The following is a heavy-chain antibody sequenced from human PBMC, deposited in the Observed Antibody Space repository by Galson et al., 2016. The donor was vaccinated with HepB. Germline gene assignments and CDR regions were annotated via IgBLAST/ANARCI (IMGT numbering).Heavy chain of an antibody. V-gene: IGHV4-31*03. J-gene: IGHJ4*02. Sequence: TLSLTCTVSGGSISSGGYYWNWIRQHPGKGLEWIGYIYYSGNAYYNPSLKSRVTISVDTSKNQFSLKLSSVTAADTAVYYCARVAQSRVAATLFYFDYWGQGTLVTVSS. D-gene: IGHD2-15*01. CDR2: IYYSGNA. CDR3: ARVAQSRVAATLFYFDY. CDR1: GGSISSGGYY.